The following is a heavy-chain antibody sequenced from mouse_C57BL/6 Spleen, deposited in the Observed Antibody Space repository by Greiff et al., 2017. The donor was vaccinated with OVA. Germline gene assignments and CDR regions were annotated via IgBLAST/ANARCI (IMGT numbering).Heavy chain of an antibody. J-gene: IGHJ2*01. D-gene: IGHD2-4*01. Sequence: EVKLVESGGGLVQPGGSLSLSCAASGFTFTDYYMSWVRQPPGKVLEWLGFIRNKANGYTTEYSASVKGRFTISRDNSQSILYLQMNALRAEDSATYYGARALYYDYDVVYFDYWGQGTTLTVSS. CDR2: IRNKANGYTT. CDR1: GFTFTDYY. CDR3: ARALYYDYDVVYFDY. V-gene: IGHV7-3*01.